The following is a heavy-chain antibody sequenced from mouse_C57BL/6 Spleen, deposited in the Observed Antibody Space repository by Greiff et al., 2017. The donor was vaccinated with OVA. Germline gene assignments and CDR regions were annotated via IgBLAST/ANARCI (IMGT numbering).Heavy chain of an antibody. CDR1: GFTFSDYG. J-gene: IGHJ2*01. V-gene: IGHV5-15*01. D-gene: IGHD1-1*01. Sequence: EVNVVESGGGLVQPGGSLKLSCAASGFTFSDYGMAWVRQAPRKGPEWVAFISNLAYSIYYADTVTGRFTISRENAKNTLYLEMSSLRSEDTAMYYCARHGDGSPYYFDYWGQGTTLTVSS. CDR2: ISNLAYSI. CDR3: ARHGDGSPYYFDY.